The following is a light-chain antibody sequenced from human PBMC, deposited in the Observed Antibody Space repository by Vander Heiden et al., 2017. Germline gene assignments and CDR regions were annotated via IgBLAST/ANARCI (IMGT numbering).Light chain of an antibody. V-gene: IGKV3-15*01. CDR3: QQYNNCHPLLT. Sequence: EIVMTQSPATPSVSPGERATLSCRSSQSVSSNLAWYQQKPGQAPRLLIFGASTRATGIPAMFSGSRSGTEFTLTIRSLQSEDFAVFYCQQYNNCHPLLTFGPGTKVDIK. J-gene: IGKJ3*01. CDR1: QSVSSN. CDR2: GAS.